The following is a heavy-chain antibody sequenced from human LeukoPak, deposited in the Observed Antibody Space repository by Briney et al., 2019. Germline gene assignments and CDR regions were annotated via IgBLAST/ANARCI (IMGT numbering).Heavy chain of an antibody. CDR3: AKDLAFWSGYYIRYFQH. V-gene: IGHV3-7*03. CDR1: GFTFSSYW. Sequence: GGSLRLSCAASGFTFSSYWMNWARQAPGKGLEWVASINHNGNVNYYVDSVKGRFTISRDNAKNSLYLQMNSLRAEDTAVYYCAKDLAFWSGYYIRYFQHWGQGTLVTVSS. D-gene: IGHD3-3*01. CDR2: INHNGNVN. J-gene: IGHJ1*01.